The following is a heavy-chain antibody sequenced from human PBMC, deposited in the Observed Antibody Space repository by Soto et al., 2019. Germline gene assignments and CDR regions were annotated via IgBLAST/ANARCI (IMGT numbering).Heavy chain of an antibody. CDR1: GFTFSSYA. V-gene: IGHV3-23*01. CDR2: ISGSGGST. J-gene: IGHJ3*02. CDR3: AKDDDIAVAGEGLNAFDI. Sequence: EVQLLESGGGLVQPGGSLRLSCAASGFTFSSYAMSWVRQAPGKGLEWVSAISGSGGSTYYADSVKGRFTISRDNSKNTLYLQMNSLRAEDTAVYYCAKDDDIAVAGEGLNAFDIWGQGTMVTVSS. D-gene: IGHD6-19*01.